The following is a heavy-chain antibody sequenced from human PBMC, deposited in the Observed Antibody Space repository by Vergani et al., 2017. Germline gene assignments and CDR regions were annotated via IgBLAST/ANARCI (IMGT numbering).Heavy chain of an antibody. J-gene: IGHJ6*03. D-gene: IGHD4-11*01. Sequence: QVQLQQWGGGLLKHSETLSLTCVVTGGSFTSYHWTWIRQSPGEGLEWVGDIDHTGRPDYNPSLKSRLTMSVDKSRNQFSLTLNSVTATDTAIYFCARVNTETNGHLYYYYYMEVWGQGTAVTVS. CDR2: IDHTGRP. CDR1: GGSFTSYH. CDR3: ARVNTETNGHLYYYYYMEV. V-gene: IGHV4-34*01.